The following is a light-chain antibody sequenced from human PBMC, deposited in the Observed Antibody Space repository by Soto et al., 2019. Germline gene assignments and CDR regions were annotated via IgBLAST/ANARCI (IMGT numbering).Light chain of an antibody. CDR1: SSDVGDYNL. CDR3: CAYASSSTYV. CDR2: EGS. J-gene: IGLJ1*01. V-gene: IGLV2-23*01. Sequence: QSVLTQPASVSGSPGQSITISCTGTSSDVGDYNLVSWYQHDPGKAPKLLIYEGSKRPSGVSDRFSRSKSGNTASLTPSGLEVEDEADYDGCAYASSSTYVFGTGTEVTV.